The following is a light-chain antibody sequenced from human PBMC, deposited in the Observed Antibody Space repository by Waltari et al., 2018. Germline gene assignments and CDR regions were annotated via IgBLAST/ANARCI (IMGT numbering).Light chain of an antibody. CDR2: TAS. J-gene: IGKJ1*01. CDR1: QSISSY. Sequence: DIQMTQSPSSLSASVGDRVTITCRASQSISSYLNWYQQKPGKAPKLLIYTASSLQSGVPSRFSGSGSGTDFTLTISSLQPEDVATYYCQESYNIPGTFGQGTKVEIK. CDR3: QESYNIPGT. V-gene: IGKV1-39*01.